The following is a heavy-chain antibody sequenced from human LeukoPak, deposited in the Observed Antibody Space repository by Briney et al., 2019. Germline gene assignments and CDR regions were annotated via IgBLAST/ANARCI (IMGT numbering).Heavy chain of an antibody. Sequence: SETLSLTCAVYGGSFSGYYWSRIRQPPGKGLEWIGEINHSGSTNYNPSLKSRVTISVDTSKNQFSLKLSSVTAADTAVYYCARTKRGAAAGTRYYYYGMDVWGQGTTVTVSS. D-gene: IGHD6-13*01. J-gene: IGHJ6*02. CDR1: GGSFSGYY. CDR3: ARTKRGAAAGTRYYYYGMDV. V-gene: IGHV4-34*01. CDR2: INHSGST.